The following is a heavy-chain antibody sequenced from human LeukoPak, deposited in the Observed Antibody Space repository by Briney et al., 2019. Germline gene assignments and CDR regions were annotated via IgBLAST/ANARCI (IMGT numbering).Heavy chain of an antibody. Sequence: GGSRRLSCAASGFTFSNYWMSWVRQAPGKGLGWVANIKHDGSEKYYVDSVKRRFTISRDNARNAVYLQMNSLRAEDMAVYSCVIPEVGWGQGTLVTVSS. CDR2: IKHDGSEK. V-gene: IGHV3-7*03. J-gene: IGHJ4*02. CDR3: VIPEVG. CDR1: GFTFSNYW. D-gene: IGHD3-16*02.